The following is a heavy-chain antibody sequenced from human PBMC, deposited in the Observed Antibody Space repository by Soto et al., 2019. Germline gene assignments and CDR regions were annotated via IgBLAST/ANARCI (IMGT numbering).Heavy chain of an antibody. J-gene: IGHJ5*02. D-gene: IGHD1-7*01. CDR1: GGSISSYY. V-gene: IGHV4-59*01. Sequence: SETLSLTCTVSGGSISSYYWSWIRQPPGKGLEWIGYIYYSGSTNYNPSLKSRVTISVDTSKNQFSLKLSSVTAADTAVYYCARLTGTRWFDPWGQGTLVTVSS. CDR2: IYYSGST. CDR3: ARLTGTRWFDP.